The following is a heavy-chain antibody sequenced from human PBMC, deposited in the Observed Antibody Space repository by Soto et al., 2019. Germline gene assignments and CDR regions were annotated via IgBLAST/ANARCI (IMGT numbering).Heavy chain of an antibody. CDR2: ISGSGGST. V-gene: IGHV3-23*01. D-gene: IGHD5-12*01. J-gene: IGHJ4*02. CDR3: AKSVYSGFTIRPLDY. Sequence: PGGSLRLSCAASGFTFSSYAMSWVRQAPGKGLEWVSAISGSGGSTYYADSVKGRFTISRDNSKNTLYLQMNSLRAEDTAVYYCAKSVYSGFTIRPLDYWGQGTLVTVSS. CDR1: GFTFSSYA.